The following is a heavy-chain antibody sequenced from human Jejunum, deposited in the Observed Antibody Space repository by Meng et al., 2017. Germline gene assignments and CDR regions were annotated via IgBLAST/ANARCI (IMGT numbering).Heavy chain of an antibody. CDR1: GFTFSSYW. CDR3: AKDSSSAFLSVDL. V-gene: IGHV3-7*03. Sequence: GESLKISCAASGFTFSSYWMSWVRQAPGKGLEWVANIKQDGSAEYYVDSVKGRFTISRDNAKNSLYLQMSSLTSEDTAIYYCAKDSSSAFLSVDLWGQGTLVTVSS. CDR2: IKQDGSAE. J-gene: IGHJ5*02. D-gene: IGHD6-19*01.